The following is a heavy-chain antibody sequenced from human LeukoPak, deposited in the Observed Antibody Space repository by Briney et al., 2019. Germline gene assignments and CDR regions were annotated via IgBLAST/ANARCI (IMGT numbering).Heavy chain of an antibody. J-gene: IGHJ4*02. D-gene: IGHD3-16*01. V-gene: IGHV1-2*02. CDR2: INPNSGGT. CDR3: ARDSDLGGPSPAGY. CDR1: GYTFTGYY. Sequence: ASAKVSCKASGYTFTGYYMHWVRQAPGQGLEWMGWINPNSGGTNYAQKFQGRVTMTRDTSISTAYMELSRLRSDDTAVYYCARDSDLGGPSPAGYWGQGTLVTVSS.